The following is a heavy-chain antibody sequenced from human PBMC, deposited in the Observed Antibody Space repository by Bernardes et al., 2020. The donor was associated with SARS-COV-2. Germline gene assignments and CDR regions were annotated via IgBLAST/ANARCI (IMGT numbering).Heavy chain of an antibody. V-gene: IGHV4-39*01. CDR2: IYYRGAV. J-gene: IGHJ5*02. CDR1: AGSIPTSNYH. CDR3: ARHPPGTSPYNWFDP. Sequence: SATLSLTCTVSAGSIPTSNYHWGWIRQSPGKGLEWIGSIYYRGAVYYNPSLKSRVTISVDTSKNQFSLKVTSVTAADSAVYYCARHPPGTSPYNWFDPWGQGTLVTVSS.